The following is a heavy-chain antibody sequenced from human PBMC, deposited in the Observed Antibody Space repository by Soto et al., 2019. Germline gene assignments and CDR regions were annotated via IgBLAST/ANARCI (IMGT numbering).Heavy chain of an antibody. J-gene: IGHJ6*02. CDR2: IDRSDSDT. D-gene: IGHD3-10*01. Sequence: GESLKIFCKGSGHTFTTYWINLVRQMPGKGLEWMGRIDRSDSDTNYSPSFEGHVTMSADKSSNIAYLQWSSLKASDIAVYYCASDNYGSSLAYYYGLEVWGQGTTVTVSS. V-gene: IGHV5-10-1*01. CDR1: GHTFTTYW. CDR3: ASDNYGSSLAYYYGLEV.